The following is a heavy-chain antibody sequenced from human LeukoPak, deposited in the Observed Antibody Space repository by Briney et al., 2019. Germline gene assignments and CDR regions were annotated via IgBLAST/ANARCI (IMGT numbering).Heavy chain of an antibody. CDR1: GGSISSYY. CDR3: ARDGAGGENWFDP. CDR2: VHTSGTT. J-gene: IGHJ5*02. D-gene: IGHD3-10*01. Sequence: PSETLSLTCTVSGGSISSYYRNWIRQPAGKGLEWIGRVHTSGTTNYNPSLKSRLTISVDKSKNQFSLKLTSVTAADTAVYYCARDGAGGENWFDPWGQGTLVTVSS. V-gene: IGHV4-4*07.